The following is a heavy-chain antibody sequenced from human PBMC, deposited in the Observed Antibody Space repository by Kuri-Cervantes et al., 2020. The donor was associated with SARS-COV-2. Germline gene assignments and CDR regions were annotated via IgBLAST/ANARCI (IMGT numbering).Heavy chain of an antibody. J-gene: IGHJ2*01. CDR1: GFTFSSYC. V-gene: IGHV3-7*01. Sequence: GGSLRLSCAASGFTFSSYCMSWVRQGPGKGLEWVANIKQDGSEKYYVDSVKGRFTISRDNAKNSLYLQMNSLRAEDTAVYYCARDERDYDFWSGYYKDEHWYFDLWGRGTLVTVSS. CDR2: IKQDGSEK. CDR3: ARDERDYDFWSGYYKDEHWYFDL. D-gene: IGHD3-3*01.